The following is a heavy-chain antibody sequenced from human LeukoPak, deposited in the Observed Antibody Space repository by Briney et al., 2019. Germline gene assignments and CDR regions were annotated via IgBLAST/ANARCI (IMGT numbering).Heavy chain of an antibody. J-gene: IGHJ6*03. CDR2: IIPILGIA. CDR1: GGTFSSYA. Sequence: EASVKVSCKASGGTFSSYAISWVRQAPGQGLEWMGRIIPILGIANYAQKFQGRVTITADKSTSTAYMELSSLRSEDTAVYYCARGAAPRGGYYYMDVWGNGTTVTVSS. V-gene: IGHV1-69*04. D-gene: IGHD3-16*01. CDR3: ARGAAPRGGYYYMDV.